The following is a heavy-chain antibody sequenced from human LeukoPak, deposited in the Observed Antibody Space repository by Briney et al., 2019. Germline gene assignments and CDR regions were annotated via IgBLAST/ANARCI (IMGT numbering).Heavy chain of an antibody. CDR2: IYYSAST. V-gene: IGHV4-39*01. Sequence: SETLSLTCTVSVGSLSSSSCYWGGIRQPPGRGLEWIGSIYYSASTYSNPSLKSRITISVDTSKNQFSLKLSSVTAADTAVYYCATYYRASSLDYWGQGTLVTVSS. CDR3: ATYYRASSLDY. D-gene: IGHD2-21*01. CDR1: VGSLSSSSCY. J-gene: IGHJ4*02.